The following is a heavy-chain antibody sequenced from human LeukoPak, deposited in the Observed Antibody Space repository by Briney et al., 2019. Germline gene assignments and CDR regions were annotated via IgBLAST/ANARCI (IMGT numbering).Heavy chain of an antibody. Sequence: PGGSLRLSCEAAGFSFRDYPMGWVRRASGKRLEWVSGISAGADVIFYADSVKGRFTISRDNSKNTLYLQMNSLRAEDTAVYYCAKDLGYSYGYEGYFDYWGQGTLVTVSS. CDR1: GFSFRDYP. CDR2: ISAGADVI. J-gene: IGHJ4*02. V-gene: IGHV3-23*01. D-gene: IGHD5-18*01. CDR3: AKDLGYSYGYEGYFDY.